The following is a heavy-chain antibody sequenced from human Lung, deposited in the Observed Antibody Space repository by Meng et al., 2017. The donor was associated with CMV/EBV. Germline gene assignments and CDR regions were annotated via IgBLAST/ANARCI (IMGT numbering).Heavy chain of an antibody. CDR1: GFTFSSYE. Sequence: GGSXRLXCAASGFTFSSYEMNWVRQAPGKGLEWVSYISSSGSTIYYADSVKGRFTISRDNAKNSLYLQMNSLRAEDTAVYYCARDRGVVVPAAKYYYYGMDVWXQRTTVTVSS. CDR3: ARDRGVVVPAAKYYYYGMDV. CDR2: ISSSGSTI. V-gene: IGHV3-48*03. D-gene: IGHD2-2*01. J-gene: IGHJ6*02.